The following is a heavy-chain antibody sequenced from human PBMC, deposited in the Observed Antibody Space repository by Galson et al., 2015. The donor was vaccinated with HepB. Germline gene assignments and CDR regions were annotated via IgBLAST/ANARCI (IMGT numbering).Heavy chain of an antibody. CDR1: GFTFSSYA. Sequence: SLRLSCAASGFTFSSYAMSWVRQAPGKGLEWVSAISGSGGSTYYADSVKGRFAISRDNSKNTLYLQMNSLRAEDTAVYYCAKDKPLGYCSGGSCSAFGYWGQGTLVTVSS. D-gene: IGHD2-15*01. CDR3: AKDKPLGYCSGGSCSAFGY. CDR2: ISGSGGST. J-gene: IGHJ4*02. V-gene: IGHV3-23*01.